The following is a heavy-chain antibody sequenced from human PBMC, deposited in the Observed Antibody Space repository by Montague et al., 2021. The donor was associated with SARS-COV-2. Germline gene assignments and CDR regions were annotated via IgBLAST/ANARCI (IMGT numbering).Heavy chain of an antibody. CDR2: ISYDGSNK. CDR1: GFTFSSYA. Sequence: SLRLSCPASGFTFSSYAMHWVRQAPGKGLEWVAVISYDGSNKYYADSVKGRFTISRDNSKNTLYLQMNSLRAEDTAVYYCARDPRYYDILTGYFLTDNSFFMLGGMDVWGQGTTVTVSS. D-gene: IGHD3-9*01. V-gene: IGHV3-30-3*01. CDR3: ARDPRYYDILTGYFLTDNSFFMLGGMDV. J-gene: IGHJ6*02.